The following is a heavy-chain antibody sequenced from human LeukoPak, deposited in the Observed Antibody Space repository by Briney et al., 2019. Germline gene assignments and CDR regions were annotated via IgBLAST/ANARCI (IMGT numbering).Heavy chain of an antibody. J-gene: IGHJ6*03. D-gene: IGHD3-3*01. V-gene: IGHV4-59*01. CDR2: IYYSGST. CDR1: GGAISSYY. Sequence: NPSETLSLTCTVSGGAISSYYWSWIRQPPGKGLEWIGYIYYSGSTNYNPSLKSRVTISVDTSKNQFSLKLSSVTAADTAVYYCASTPYDFGEGNDYYYMDVWGKGTTVTVSS. CDR3: ASTPYDFGEGNDYYYMDV.